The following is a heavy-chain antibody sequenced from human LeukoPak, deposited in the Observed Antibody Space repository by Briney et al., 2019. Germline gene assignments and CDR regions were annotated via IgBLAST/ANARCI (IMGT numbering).Heavy chain of an antibody. J-gene: IGHJ3*02. CDR2: IKQDGSEK. CDR1: KFTFSTYW. CDR3: ARARSSYGYGDAFDI. Sequence: PGGSLRLSCAASKFTFSTYWMSWVRQAPGKGLEWVANIKQDGSEKYYVDSVKGRFTISRDNAKNSLYLQMNSLRAEDTAVYYCARARSSYGYGDAFDIWGQGTMVTVSS. D-gene: IGHD5-18*01. V-gene: IGHV3-7*01.